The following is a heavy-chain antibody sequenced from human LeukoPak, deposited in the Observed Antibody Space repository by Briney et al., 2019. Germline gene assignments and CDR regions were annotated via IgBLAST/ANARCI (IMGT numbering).Heavy chain of an antibody. CDR3: AKGNDYGDYNYFDY. V-gene: IGHV3-9*01. CDR1: GFTFDDYA. CDR2: ISWNSGSI. J-gene: IGHJ4*02. D-gene: IGHD4-17*01. Sequence: PGGSLRLSCAASGFTFDDYAMHWVRQAPGKGLEGVAGISWNSGSIGYADSVKGRFTISRDNAKNSLYLQMNSLRAEDTALYYCAKGNDYGDYNYFDYWGQGTLVTVSS.